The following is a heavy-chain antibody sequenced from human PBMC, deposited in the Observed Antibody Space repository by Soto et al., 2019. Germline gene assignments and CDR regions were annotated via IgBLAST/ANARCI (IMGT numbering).Heavy chain of an antibody. CDR2: IWFDGSNK. V-gene: IGHV3-33*01. CDR3: ARDGGYCSGGSCYSSYYFDY. CDR1: GFTFSNYG. J-gene: IGHJ4*02. D-gene: IGHD2-15*01. Sequence: GGSLRLSCAASGFTFSNYGMHWVRQAPGKGLEWVAVIWFDGSNKNYADSVKGRFTISRDNSKNTLYLQMNSLRAEDTAVYYCARDGGYCSGGSCYSSYYFDYWGQGTLVTVSS.